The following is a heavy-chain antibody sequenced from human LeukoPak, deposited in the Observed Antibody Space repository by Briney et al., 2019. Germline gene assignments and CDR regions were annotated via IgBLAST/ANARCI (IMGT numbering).Heavy chain of an antibody. CDR2: ISGSGGST. J-gene: IGHJ5*02. V-gene: IGHV3-21*01. D-gene: IGHD2-21*02. Sequence: GGSLRLSCAASGFIFSNYWMHWVRQAPGKGLEWVSAISGSGGSTYYADSVKGRFTISRDNAKNSLYLQMNSLRAEDTAVYYCARDQISYCGGDCWRFDPWGQGTLVTVSS. CDR1: GFIFSNYW. CDR3: ARDQISYCGGDCWRFDP.